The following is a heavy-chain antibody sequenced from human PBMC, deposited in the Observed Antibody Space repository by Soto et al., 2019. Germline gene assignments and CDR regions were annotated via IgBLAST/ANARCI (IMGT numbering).Heavy chain of an antibody. Sequence: SVKVSCKASGGTFSSYRINWVRQAPGQGLEWVGGIVPIYRTADYAQKFQGRVTITADESARTSYMELRSLKSQDPAVYYCVRNSGEKPSNSWGQGPLVTVAS. D-gene: IGHD3-10*01. CDR3: VRNSGEKPSNS. V-gene: IGHV1-69*13. CDR2: IVPIYRTA. J-gene: IGHJ4*02. CDR1: GGTFSSYR.